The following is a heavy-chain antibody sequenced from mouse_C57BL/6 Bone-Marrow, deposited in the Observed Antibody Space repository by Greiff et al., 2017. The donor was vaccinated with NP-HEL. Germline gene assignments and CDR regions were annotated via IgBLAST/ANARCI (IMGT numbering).Heavy chain of an antibody. CDR1: GYTFTSYN. CDR2: IYPGNGDT. J-gene: IGHJ4*01. V-gene: IGHV1-12*01. CDR3: ARRAYYDHYYAMDY. Sequence: LQQSGAELVRPGASVKMSCKASGYTFTSYNMHWVKQTPRQGLEWIGAIYPGNGDTSYNQKFKGKATLTVDKSSSTAYMQLSSLTSEDSAVYFCARRAYYDHYYAMDYWGQGTSVTVSS. D-gene: IGHD2-4*01.